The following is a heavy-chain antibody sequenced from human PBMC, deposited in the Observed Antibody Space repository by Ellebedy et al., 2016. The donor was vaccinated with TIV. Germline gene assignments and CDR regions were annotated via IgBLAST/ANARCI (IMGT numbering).Heavy chain of an antibody. J-gene: IGHJ4*02. CDR2: IRPYTGNT. CDR1: GYTFISYG. Sequence: AASVKVSCKASGYTFISYGVSWVRQAPGQGLAWIGWIRPYTGNTNYAKKLQGRVTMTTDTATSTTYMELRILISDDTAVYYCARDYIWELLLFDYWGQGTLVTVSS. V-gene: IGHV1-18*01. CDR3: ARDYIWELLLFDY. D-gene: IGHD1-26*01.